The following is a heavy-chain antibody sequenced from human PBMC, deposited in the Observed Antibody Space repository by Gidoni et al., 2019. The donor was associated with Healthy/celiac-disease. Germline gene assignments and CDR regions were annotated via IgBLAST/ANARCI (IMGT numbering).Heavy chain of an antibody. J-gene: IGHJ6*02. Sequence: QVQLVESGGGVVQPGRSLRLSCSASEFTFSRFGMHWVRQAPGKGLEWVAVISYDGSNKYYADSVKGRFTISRDNSKNTLYLQMNSLRAEDTAVYYCAKGGYSNQTHYYYYGMDVWGQGTTVTVSS. V-gene: IGHV3-30*18. CDR1: EFTFSRFG. CDR2: ISYDGSNK. D-gene: IGHD4-4*01. CDR3: AKGGYSNQTHYYYYGMDV.